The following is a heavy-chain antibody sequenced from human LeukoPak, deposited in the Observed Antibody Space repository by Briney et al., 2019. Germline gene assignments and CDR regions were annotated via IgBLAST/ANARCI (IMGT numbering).Heavy chain of an antibody. CDR3: AMNYDSRVFDY. J-gene: IGHJ4*02. D-gene: IGHD3-22*01. Sequence: ASVKVSCKASGYTFTSYDINWVRQATGQGLEWMGWMNPNSGNTGYAQKFQGRVTMTRNTSISTAYMVLSSLRSEDTVVYYCAMNYDSRVFDYWGQGTLVTVSS. CDR1: GYTFTSYD. V-gene: IGHV1-8*01. CDR2: MNPNSGNT.